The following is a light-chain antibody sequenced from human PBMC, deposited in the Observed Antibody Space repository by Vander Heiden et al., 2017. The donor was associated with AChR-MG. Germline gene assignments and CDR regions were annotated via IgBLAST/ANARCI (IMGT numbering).Light chain of an antibody. Sequence: QSAPTQPPSASGSPGPSVTISCTGTSSDVGGYNYVSWYQQHPGKSPKRMIYEVSKRPSGVPDRFSGSKCGNTASLTVSGLQADEEADYYCSSYAGSNIWVFGGGTKLTVL. V-gene: IGLV2-8*01. CDR3: SSYAGSNIWV. J-gene: IGLJ3*02. CDR1: SSDVGGYNY. CDR2: EVS.